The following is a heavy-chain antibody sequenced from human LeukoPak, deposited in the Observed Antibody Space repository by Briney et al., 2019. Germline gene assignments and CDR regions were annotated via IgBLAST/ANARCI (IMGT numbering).Heavy chain of an antibody. J-gene: IGHJ4*02. CDR1: GYTLTELS. D-gene: IGHD5-12*01. CDR2: FDPEDGGT. Sequence: ASVKVSCKVSGYTLTELSMHWVRQAPGKGLEWMGGFDPEDGGTIYAQKFQGRVTMTEDTSTDTAYMELSSLRSEDTAVYYCATESGYDYRLDYWGQGTLVTVSS. V-gene: IGHV1-24*01. CDR3: ATESGYDYRLDY.